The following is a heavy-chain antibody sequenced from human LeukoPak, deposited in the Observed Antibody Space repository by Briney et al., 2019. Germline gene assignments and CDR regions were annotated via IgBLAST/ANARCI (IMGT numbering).Heavy chain of an antibody. Sequence: GGSLRLSCVASGFTFSNSWMNWLRQAPGKGLEWVANINQDGSTINYLGSVRGRFTISRDNSKNTLYLQMGSLRAEDMAVYYCARGSRNHYDGSGYYYYWGQGTLVTVSS. J-gene: IGHJ4*02. D-gene: IGHD3-22*01. V-gene: IGHV3-7*01. CDR2: INQDGSTI. CDR1: GFTFSNSW. CDR3: ARGSRNHYDGSGYYYY.